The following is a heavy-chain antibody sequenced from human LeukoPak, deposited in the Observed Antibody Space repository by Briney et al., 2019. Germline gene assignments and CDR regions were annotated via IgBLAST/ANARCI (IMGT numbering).Heavy chain of an antibody. D-gene: IGHD3-22*01. Sequence: GGSLRLSCAASGFTFSSYAMSWVRQAPGKGLEWVSAISGSGGSTYYADSVKGRFTISRDNSKNTLYLQMNSLRAEDTAVYYCAKVCLAEISSGYFDYWGQGTLVTVSS. J-gene: IGHJ4*02. CDR1: GFTFSSYA. V-gene: IGHV3-23*01. CDR3: AKVCLAEISSGYFDY. CDR2: ISGSGGST.